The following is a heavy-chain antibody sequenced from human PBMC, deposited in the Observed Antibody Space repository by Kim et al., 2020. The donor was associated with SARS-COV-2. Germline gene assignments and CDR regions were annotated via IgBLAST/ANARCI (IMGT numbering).Heavy chain of an antibody. CDR1: GFTFSDYY. J-gene: IGHJ6*02. CDR2: ISSSGSTI. Sequence: GGSLRLSCAASGFTFSDYYMSWIRQAPGKGLEWVSYISSSGSTIYYADSVKGRVTISRDNAKNSLYLQMNSLRAEDTDVYYCARDVRLGWRDGMDVWGQGTTVTVSS. V-gene: IGHV3-11*04. D-gene: IGHD3-16*01. CDR3: ARDVRLGWRDGMDV.